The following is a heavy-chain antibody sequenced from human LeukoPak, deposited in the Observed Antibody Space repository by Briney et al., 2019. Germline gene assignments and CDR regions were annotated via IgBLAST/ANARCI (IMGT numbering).Heavy chain of an antibody. Sequence: PGGSLRLSCAASGFTFSSYSMNWVRQAPGKGLEWVSYISSSSSTIYYADSVKGRFTISRDNAKNSLYLQMTSLRAEDTAEYYCAKSLFTSATGTGRAFHIWGQGTMVTVSS. V-gene: IGHV3-48*01. CDR3: AKSLFTSATGTGRAFHI. J-gene: IGHJ3*02. CDR1: GFTFSSYS. CDR2: ISSSSSTI. D-gene: IGHD1-1*01.